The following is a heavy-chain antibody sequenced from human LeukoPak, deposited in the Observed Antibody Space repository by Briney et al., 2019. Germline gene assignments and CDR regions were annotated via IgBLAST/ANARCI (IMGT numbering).Heavy chain of an antibody. Sequence: GGSLLLSCSASGFTFSSYAMHGGRQAPGKGVEYVSAISSNGGSTYYADSVKGRFTISRDNSKNTLYLQMSSLRAEDTAVYYCVKVGKYYGSGSYKYYYGMDVWGKGTTVTVSS. CDR3: VKVGKYYGSGSYKYYYGMDV. J-gene: IGHJ6*04. D-gene: IGHD3-10*01. CDR2: ISSNGGST. V-gene: IGHV3-64D*06. CDR1: GFTFSSYA.